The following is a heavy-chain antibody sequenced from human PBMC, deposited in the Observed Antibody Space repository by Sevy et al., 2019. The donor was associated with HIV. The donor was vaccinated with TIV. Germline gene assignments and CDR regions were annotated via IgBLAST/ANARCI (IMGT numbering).Heavy chain of an antibody. CDR3: ARVGGLTDYGMDV. J-gene: IGHJ6*02. V-gene: IGHV4-61*01. D-gene: IGHD1-26*01. CDR2: IYYGGST. Sequence: SETLSLTCTVSGGSVSSGSYFWSWIRQPPGKGLECVGYIYYGGSTNYNPSLKSRVTISVDTSKNQFSLKLSSVTAADTAVYYCARVGGLTDYGMDVWGQGTTVTVSS. CDR1: GGSVSSGSYF.